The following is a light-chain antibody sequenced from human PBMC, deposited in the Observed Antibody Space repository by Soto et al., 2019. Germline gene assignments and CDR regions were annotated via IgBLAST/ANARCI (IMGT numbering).Light chain of an antibody. V-gene: IGKV3-11*02. CDR3: QQRSTWLYT. J-gene: IGKJ2*01. CDR2: DAS. CDR1: QDVSIF. Sequence: EILLAQSPATLSLSPGERATLYCKASQDVSIFLAWYQQKPGQAPRLLIHDASNRATGVPARFSGSGSGRDFTVTITSLEPEDFAVYYCQQRSTWLYTFGQGTKLEV.